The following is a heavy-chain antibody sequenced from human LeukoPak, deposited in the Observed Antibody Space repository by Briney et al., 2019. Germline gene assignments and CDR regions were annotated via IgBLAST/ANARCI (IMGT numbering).Heavy chain of an antibody. Sequence: GGSLRLSCAASGFPFSSYEMNWVRRAPGKGLEWLSYISSSAKTIYYADSVKGRFTISRGNAEKSLYLQMNSLRDEDTAVYYCARAGPGVPAAMTYWGQGTLVTVSS. CDR3: ARAGPGVPAAMTY. D-gene: IGHD2-2*01. V-gene: IGHV3-48*03. CDR2: ISSSAKTI. J-gene: IGHJ4*02. CDR1: GFPFSSYE.